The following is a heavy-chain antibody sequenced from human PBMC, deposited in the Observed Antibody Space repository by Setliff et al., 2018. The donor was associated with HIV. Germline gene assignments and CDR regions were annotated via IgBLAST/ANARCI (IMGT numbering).Heavy chain of an antibody. J-gene: IGHJ4*02. D-gene: IGHD5-18*01. CDR1: DGSVSGYY. Sequence: SETLSLTCTVSDGSVSGYYWAWIRQPPGKGLEWIGYIYYSGSTNYNPSLRSRVTISVDTSKNQFSLKLNSVTAADTAVYYCAREMDGYSDYWGQGTLVTVSS. CDR2: IYYSGST. V-gene: IGHV4-59*02. CDR3: AREMDGYSDY.